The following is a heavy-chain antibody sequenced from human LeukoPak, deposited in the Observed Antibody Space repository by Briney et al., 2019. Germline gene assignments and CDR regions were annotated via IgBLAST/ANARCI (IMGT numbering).Heavy chain of an antibody. J-gene: IGHJ5*02. CDR3: ARETTGDWFDP. CDR1: GYSFTSYW. Sequence: GESLKISCKGSGYSFTSYWIGWVRQAPGQGLEWMGWISAYNGNTNYAQKLQGRVTMTTDTSTSTAYMELRSLRSDDTAVYYCARETTGDWFDPWGQGTLVTVSS. V-gene: IGHV1-18*04. CDR2: ISAYNGNT. D-gene: IGHD4-11*01.